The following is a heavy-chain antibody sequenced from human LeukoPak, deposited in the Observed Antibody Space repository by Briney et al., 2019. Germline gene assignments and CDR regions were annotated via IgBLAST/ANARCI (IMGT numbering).Heavy chain of an antibody. D-gene: IGHD3-22*01. Sequence: ASVKVSCKASGYTFTSYAMHWVRQAPGQRLEWMGWINAGNGNTKYSQKFQGRVTITRDTSASTAYMDLSSLRSEDTAVYYCARAYYYYDSSGPLDYWGQGTLVTVSS. CDR2: INAGNGNT. CDR1: GYTFTSYA. CDR3: ARAYYYYDSSGPLDY. J-gene: IGHJ4*02. V-gene: IGHV1-3*01.